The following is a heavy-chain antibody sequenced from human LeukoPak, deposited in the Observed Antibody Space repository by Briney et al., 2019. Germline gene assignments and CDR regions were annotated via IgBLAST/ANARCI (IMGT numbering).Heavy chain of an antibody. D-gene: IGHD3-16*01. CDR2: INHNGNVN. J-gene: IGHJ6*02. CDR3: ARGGGLDV. CDR1: GFTVSSNY. Sequence: GGSLRLSCAASGFTVSSNYMSWVRQAPGKGLEWVASINHNGNVNYYVDSVKGRFTTSRDNAKNSLYLQMSNLRAEDTAVYFCARGGGLDVWGQGATVTASS. V-gene: IGHV3-7*03.